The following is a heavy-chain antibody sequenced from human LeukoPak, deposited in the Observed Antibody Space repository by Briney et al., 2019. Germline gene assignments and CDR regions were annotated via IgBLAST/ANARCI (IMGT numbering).Heavy chain of an antibody. CDR2: IKEDGSEK. V-gene: IGHV3-7*01. CDR1: GFTFSNNW. J-gene: IGHJ4*02. D-gene: IGHD6-19*01. Sequence: PGGSLRLSCAAYGFTFSNNWMTWVRQAPGKGLEWVANIKEDGSEKNYVDSVKSRFTISRDNAKNSLYLQMNSLRAEDTAVYYCARDSGWYPVDYWGQGTLVTVSS. CDR3: ARDSGWYPVDY.